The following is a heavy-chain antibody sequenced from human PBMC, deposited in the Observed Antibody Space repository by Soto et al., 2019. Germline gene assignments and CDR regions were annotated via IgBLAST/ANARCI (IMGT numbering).Heavy chain of an antibody. Sequence: SETLSLTCAVYGGSFSGYYWSWIRQPPGKGLEWIGEINHSGSTNYNPSLKSRVTISVDTSKNQFSLKLSSVTAADTAVYYCAGFLGYCSSTSCYPRYWFDPWGQGTLVTVSS. V-gene: IGHV4-34*01. CDR2: INHSGST. J-gene: IGHJ5*02. CDR1: GGSFSGYY. D-gene: IGHD2-2*01. CDR3: AGFLGYCSSTSCYPRYWFDP.